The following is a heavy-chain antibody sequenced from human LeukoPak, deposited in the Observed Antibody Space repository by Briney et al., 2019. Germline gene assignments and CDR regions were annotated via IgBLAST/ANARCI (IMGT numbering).Heavy chain of an antibody. CDR3: ARATRDYGDYHVYYYYMDV. V-gene: IGHV1-69*05. CDR2: IIPIFGTA. D-gene: IGHD4-17*01. J-gene: IGHJ6*03. CDR1: GYTFTSYG. Sequence: SVKVSCKASGYTFTSYGISWVRQAPGQGLEWMGGIIPIFGTANYAQKFQGRVTITTDESTGTAYMELSSLRSEDTAVYYCARATRDYGDYHVYYYYMDVWGKGTTVTVSS.